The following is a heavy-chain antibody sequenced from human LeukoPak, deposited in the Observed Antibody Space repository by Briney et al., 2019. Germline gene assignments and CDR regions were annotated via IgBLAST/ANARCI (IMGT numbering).Heavy chain of an antibody. CDR3: VRGYSGSFLDY. D-gene: IGHD1-26*01. Sequence: GGSLRLSCAASGFTFSSYWMHWVRQAPGMGLVWASRINSDGSIASYADSVKGRFTISRDNAKNTLSLQMSSLRAEDTAVYYCVRGYSGSFLDYWGQGTLVTVSS. J-gene: IGHJ4*02. V-gene: IGHV3-74*01. CDR2: INSDGSIA. CDR1: GFTFSSYW.